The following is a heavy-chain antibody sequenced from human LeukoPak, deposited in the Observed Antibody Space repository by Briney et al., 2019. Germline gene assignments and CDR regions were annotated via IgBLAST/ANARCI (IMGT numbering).Heavy chain of an antibody. D-gene: IGHD2-2*01. V-gene: IGHV3-30-3*01. CDR1: GFAFSSYA. J-gene: IGHJ4*02. Sequence: PGGSLRLSCAASGFAFSSYAMHWVRQAPGKGLEWVAVISYDGSNKYYADSVKGRFTISRDNSKNTLYLQMNSLRAEDTAVYYCARRYQLLFQFDYWGQGTLVTVSS. CDR3: ARRYQLLFQFDY. CDR2: ISYDGSNK.